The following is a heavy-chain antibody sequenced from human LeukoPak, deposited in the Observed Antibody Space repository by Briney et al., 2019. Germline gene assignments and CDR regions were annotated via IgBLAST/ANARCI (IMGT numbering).Heavy chain of an antibody. D-gene: IGHD6-13*01. CDR2: ISSSSSYI. CDR1: GFTFSSYS. V-gene: IGHV3-21*01. J-gene: IGHJ4*02. CDR3: ARDTAAAGIDYFDY. Sequence: GGSLRLSCAAFGFTFSSYSMNWVRQAPGKGLEWVSSISSSSSYIYYADSVKGRFTISRDNAKNSLYLQMNSLRAEDTAVYYCARDTAAAGIDYFDYWGQGTLVTVSS.